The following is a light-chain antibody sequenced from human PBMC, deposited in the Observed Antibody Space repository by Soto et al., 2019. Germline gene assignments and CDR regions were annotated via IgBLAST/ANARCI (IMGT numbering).Light chain of an antibody. Sequence: EIVLTQSPGTLSLSPGERATLSCRASQSVSSSYLAWYQQKPGQAPRLLIYGASSRATGIPDRFSGSGSGTDFTLTISRLEPEDFAVYYCQQYVSSPLFTFVPGTKVDIK. CDR1: QSVSSSY. V-gene: IGKV3-20*01. CDR3: QQYVSSPLFT. J-gene: IGKJ3*01. CDR2: GAS.